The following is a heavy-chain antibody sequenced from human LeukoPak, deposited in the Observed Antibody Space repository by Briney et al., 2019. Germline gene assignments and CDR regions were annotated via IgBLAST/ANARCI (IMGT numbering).Heavy chain of an antibody. Sequence: GGSLRLSCAASGFTFSSYAMSWVRQASGKGLEWVSAISGSGDGSYYADSVKGRFTISRDNSKNTLYLQLNILRAEDTAVYYCARDSRYSSSWYYAFDIWGQGTVVTVSS. D-gene: IGHD6-13*01. V-gene: IGHV3-23*01. CDR1: GFTFSSYA. CDR2: ISGSGDGS. CDR3: ARDSRYSSSWYYAFDI. J-gene: IGHJ3*02.